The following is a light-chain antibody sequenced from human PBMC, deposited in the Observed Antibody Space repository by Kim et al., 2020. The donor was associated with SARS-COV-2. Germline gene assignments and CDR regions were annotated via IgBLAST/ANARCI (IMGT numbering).Light chain of an antibody. CDR2: DTT. CDR1: SSNIGAGYD. Sequence: QSVLTQPPSVSGAPRQRVTISCTGSSSNIGAGYDVHWYQQLPGTAPKLLIYDTTNRPSGVPDRFSGSRSGSSASLAITGLRAEDEGDYYCQSYDSSLSEVFGGGTQLTVL. V-gene: IGLV1-40*01. CDR3: QSYDSSLSEV. J-gene: IGLJ2*01.